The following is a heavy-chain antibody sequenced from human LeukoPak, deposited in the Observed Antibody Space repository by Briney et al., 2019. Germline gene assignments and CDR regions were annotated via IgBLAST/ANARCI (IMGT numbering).Heavy chain of an antibody. J-gene: IGHJ4*02. CDR1: GFTFSSYS. Sequence: GGSLRLSCAAPGFTFSSYSMNWVRQAPGKGLEWVSSISSSSSYIYYADSVKGRFTISRDNAKNSLYLQMNSLRAEDTAVYYCATTIAAAGNEFDYWGQGTLVTVSS. CDR3: ATTIAAAGNEFDY. CDR2: ISSSSSYI. D-gene: IGHD6-13*01. V-gene: IGHV3-21*01.